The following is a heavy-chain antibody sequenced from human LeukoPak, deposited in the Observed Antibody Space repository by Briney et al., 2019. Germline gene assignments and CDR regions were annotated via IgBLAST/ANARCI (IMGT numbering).Heavy chain of an antibody. CDR2: IKKDGGEK. CDR3: ARDPARYYDSSGDDSYYYYYGMDV. V-gene: IGHV3-7*01. CDR1: GFTFSSYW. J-gene: IGHJ6*02. D-gene: IGHD3-22*01. Sequence: GGSLRLSCAASGFTFSSYWMSWVRQAPGKGLEWVANIKKDGGEKYYVDSVKGRFTISRDNAKNSLYLQMDSLRAEDTAVYYCARDPARYYDSSGDDSYYYYYGMDVWGQGTTVTVSS.